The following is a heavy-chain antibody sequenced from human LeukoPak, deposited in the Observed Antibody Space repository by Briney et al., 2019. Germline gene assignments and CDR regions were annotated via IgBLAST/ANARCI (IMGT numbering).Heavy chain of an antibody. CDR3: ASLSTLWFGEQIDY. CDR2: ISSSSSYI. J-gene: IGHJ4*02. V-gene: IGHV3-21*01. Sequence: GGSLRLSCAASGFTFSSYIVNWVRQAPGKGLEWVSSISSSSSYIYYADSVKGRFTISRDNAKNSLYLQMNSLRAEDTAVYYCASLSTLWFGEQIDYWGQGTLVTVSS. D-gene: IGHD3-10*01. CDR1: GFTFSSYI.